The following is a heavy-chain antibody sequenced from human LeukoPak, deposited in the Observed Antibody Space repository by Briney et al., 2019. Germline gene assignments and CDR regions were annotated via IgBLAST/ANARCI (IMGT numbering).Heavy chain of an antibody. CDR3: KSGGAAPGSFDY. J-gene: IGHJ4*02. V-gene: IGHV3-7*01. Sequence: GGSLRLSCAASGFTFSSYAMSWVRQAPGKGLEWVANIKYDGSEDYYVDSVKGRFTISRDNAKNTLYLQLNSLRVEDTAVYYCKSGGAAPGSFDYWGQGTLVTVSP. D-gene: IGHD1-1*01. CDR2: IKYDGSED. CDR1: GFTFSSYA.